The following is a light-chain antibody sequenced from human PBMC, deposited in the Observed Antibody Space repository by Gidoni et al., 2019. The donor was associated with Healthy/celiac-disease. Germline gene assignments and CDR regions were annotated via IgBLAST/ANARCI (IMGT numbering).Light chain of an antibody. CDR2: DAS. J-gene: IGKJ4*01. V-gene: IGKV1-33*01. CDR1: QDISNY. Sequence: DIQMTQSPSSLSASVGDRVTITCQASQDISNYLNWYQQKPGKAPKLLIYDASNLETGVPSTFSGSGSGTDFTFTISSLQPEDIATSYCQQYDNLPPLTFGGGTKVEIK. CDR3: QQYDNLPPLT.